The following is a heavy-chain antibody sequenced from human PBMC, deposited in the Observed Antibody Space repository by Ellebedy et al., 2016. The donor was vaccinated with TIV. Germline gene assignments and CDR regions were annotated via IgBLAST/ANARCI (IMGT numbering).Heavy chain of an antibody. D-gene: IGHD1-26*01. CDR2: VYTSGST. CDR3: AREKWEHGYDY. J-gene: IGHJ4*02. CDR1: GGSISSYY. Sequence: SETLSLTXTVSGGSISSYYWCWIRQPAGKGLEWIGRVYTSGSTNYNPSLKSRVTIAVDTSKNQFSLKLSSVTAADAAVYYCAREKWEHGYDYWGQGTLVTVSS. V-gene: IGHV4-4*07.